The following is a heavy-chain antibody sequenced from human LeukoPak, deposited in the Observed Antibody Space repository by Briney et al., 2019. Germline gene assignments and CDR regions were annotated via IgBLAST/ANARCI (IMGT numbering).Heavy chain of an antibody. Sequence: GGSLRLSCAASGFTFSSCGMHWVRQAPGKGLEWVAIVWYDGSNKYYADSVKGRFTISRDNSKNTMYLQMNSLRAEDTAVYYCVRGSFGPDIWGQGTMVTVSS. J-gene: IGHJ3*02. V-gene: IGHV3-33*01. CDR3: VRGSFGPDI. CDR2: VWYDGSNK. CDR1: GFTFSSCG. D-gene: IGHD3/OR15-3a*01.